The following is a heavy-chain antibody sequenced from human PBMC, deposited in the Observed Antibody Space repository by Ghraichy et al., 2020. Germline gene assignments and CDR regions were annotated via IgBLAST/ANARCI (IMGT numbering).Heavy chain of an antibody. J-gene: IGHJ5*02. Sequence: SETLSLTCAVYGVSFSGYYWSWIRQPPGKGLEWIGEINHSGSTNYNPSLKSRVTISVDTSKNQFSLKLSSVTAADTAVYYCARRRGATKRFPFDPWGQGTLVTVSS. CDR2: INHSGST. D-gene: IGHD1-26*01. CDR3: ARRRGATKRFPFDP. CDR1: GVSFSGYY. V-gene: IGHV4-34*01.